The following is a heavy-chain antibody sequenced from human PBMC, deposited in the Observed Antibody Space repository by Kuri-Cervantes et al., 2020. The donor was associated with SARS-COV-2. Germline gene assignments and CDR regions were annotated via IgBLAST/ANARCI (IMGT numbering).Heavy chain of an antibody. V-gene: IGHV3-53*01. CDR1: GFTVSSNY. J-gene: IGHJ4*02. D-gene: IGHD4-23*01. CDR2: IYSGGST. CDR3: ARVDRTGGNAFVDY. Sequence: GGSLRLSCGASGFTVSSNYMSWVRQAQGQGLEWVSVIYSGGSTYYADSVKGRFTISRDNSKNTLYLQMNSLRAEDTAVYYCARVDRTGGNAFVDYWGQGTLVTVSS.